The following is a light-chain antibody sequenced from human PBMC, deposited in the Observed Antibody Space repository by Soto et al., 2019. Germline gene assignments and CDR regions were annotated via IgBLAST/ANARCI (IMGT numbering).Light chain of an antibody. CDR1: QSVSSN. V-gene: IGKV3-15*01. J-gene: IGKJ1*01. Sequence: EIVMTQSPATLSVSPGERATLSCRASQSVSSNLAWYHQKPGQAPRLLIYDASTRATGIPARFSGSGSGTEFTLTISSLQSEDFAVYYCQQYIYWPWTFGQGTKVEIK. CDR2: DAS. CDR3: QQYIYWPWT.